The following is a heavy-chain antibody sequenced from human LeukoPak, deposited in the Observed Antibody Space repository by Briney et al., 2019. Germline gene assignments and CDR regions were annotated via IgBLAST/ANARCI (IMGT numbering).Heavy chain of an antibody. J-gene: IGHJ6*03. V-gene: IGHV4-61*02. CDR1: GGSFSIGSYY. CDR3: ARYLSYYYDSSGPINYYYYMGV. Sequence: PSQTLSLTCTVSGGSFSIGSYYWSWIRQPAGKGLEWIGRIYTSGSTNYNPSLKSRVTISVDTSKNQFSLKLSSVTAADTAVYYCARYLSYYYDSSGPINYYYYMGVWGKGTTVTVSS. CDR2: IYTSGST. D-gene: IGHD3-22*01.